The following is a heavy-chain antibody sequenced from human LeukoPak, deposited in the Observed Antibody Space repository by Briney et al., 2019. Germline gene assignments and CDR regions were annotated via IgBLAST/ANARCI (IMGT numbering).Heavy chain of an antibody. CDR2: IYHSGST. D-gene: IGHD2-2*02. V-gene: IGHV4-38-2*01. J-gene: IGHJ6*03. CDR1: GYSISSGYY. CDR3: ARHAGYCSSTSCYSGSWNYYYYYMDV. Sequence: PSETLSLTCAVSGYSISSGYYWGWIRQPPGKGLEWIGSIYHSGSTYYNPSLKGRVTISVDTSKNQFSLKLSSVTAADTAVYYCARHAGYCSSTSCYSGSWNYYYYYMDVWGKGTTVTVSS.